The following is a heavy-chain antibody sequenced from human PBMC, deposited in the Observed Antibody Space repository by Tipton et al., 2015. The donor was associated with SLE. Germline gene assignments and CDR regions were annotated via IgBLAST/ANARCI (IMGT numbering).Heavy chain of an antibody. CDR1: GGSISSSYY. V-gene: IGHV4-34*01. CDR3: ARGVSGYFHYCYMDV. J-gene: IGHJ6*03. CDR2: INHGGST. D-gene: IGHD3-16*01. Sequence: TLSLTCTVSGGSISSSYYWGWIRQSPGRGLEWIGEINHGGSTNYNPSLKSRVAISLDTPKNQFSLRLTSVTAADTAVYYCARGVSGYFHYCYMDVWGRGTTVTISS.